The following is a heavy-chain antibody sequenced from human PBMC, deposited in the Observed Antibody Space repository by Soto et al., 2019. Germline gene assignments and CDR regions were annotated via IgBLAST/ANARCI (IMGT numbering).Heavy chain of an antibody. J-gene: IGHJ4*02. CDR3: TTQISTVTYYFDY. Sequence: EVQLVESGGGLVQPGGSLRLSCAASGFTFSNAWMNWVRQAPGKGLEWVGRIKSKTDGGTTDYVVPVKGRFTISRDDSKNSLYLQMDSLNTEDTAVYYCTTQISTVTYYFDYWGQGTLVTVSS. CDR1: GFTFSNAW. D-gene: IGHD4-17*01. V-gene: IGHV3-15*07. CDR2: IKSKTDGGTT.